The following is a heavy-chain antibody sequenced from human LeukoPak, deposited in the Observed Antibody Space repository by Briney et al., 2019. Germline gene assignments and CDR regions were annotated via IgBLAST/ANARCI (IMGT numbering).Heavy chain of an antibody. D-gene: IGHD1-14*01. CDR2: ISAYNGNT. V-gene: IGHV1-18*01. Sequence: ASVKVSCKASGGTFTNYAISWVRQAPGQGLEWMGWISAYNGNTDYAQKLQGRVTMTTDTSTSTAYMELRSLRSDDTAVYYCAGPERGTQREDAFDIWGQGTMVTVSS. CDR1: GGTFTNYA. CDR3: AGPERGTQREDAFDI. J-gene: IGHJ3*02.